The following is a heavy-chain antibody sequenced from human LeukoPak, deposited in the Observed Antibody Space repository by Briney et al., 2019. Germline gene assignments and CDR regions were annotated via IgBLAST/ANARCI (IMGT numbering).Heavy chain of an antibody. V-gene: IGHV4-34*01. CDR3: ARQKPSTFRQYGRGRPLDS. CDR2: INQSGNS. D-gene: IGHD4-11*01. CDR1: GGSLSGSY. Sequence: KPSETLSLTCDVNGGSLSGSYWSWIRQSPEKGLEWIGDINQSGNSNYNPSLNSRVTIFVVTSKNQYSLKLSSVTAADTAVYYCARQKPSTFRQYGRGRPLDSWGQGTLVTVSS. J-gene: IGHJ4*02.